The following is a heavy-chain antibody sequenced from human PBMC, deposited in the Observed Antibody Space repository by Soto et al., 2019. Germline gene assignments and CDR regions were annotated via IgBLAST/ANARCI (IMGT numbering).Heavy chain of an antibody. CDR2: IKDGGRT. Sequence: QVQLQQWGAGLLKPSETLSLNCAVNGGSLSGYYWSWIRQLPGKGLEWRGEIKDGGRTNYRPSLKSRAAISSEASYLQFSLRLYSVTAADTGVYSSARGQEGVVATHWDQGTLVTVSS. CDR1: GGSLSGYY. V-gene: IGHV4-34*01. D-gene: IGHD5-12*01. CDR3: ARGQEGVVATH. J-gene: IGHJ4*02.